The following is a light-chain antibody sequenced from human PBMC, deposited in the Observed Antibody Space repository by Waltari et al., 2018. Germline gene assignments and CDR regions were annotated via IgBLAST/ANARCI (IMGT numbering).Light chain of an antibody. CDR1: QSVSSN. CDR3: QQYNYYYT. Sequence: EVVMTQTPAALSVSPGERATLSCRASQSVSSNLAWYQQKPGQGPRLLIYDASIRATGIPVRFSGRGSGTEFTLTISSLQSEDFAIYYCQQYNYYYTFGQGTKLEIK. J-gene: IGKJ2*01. V-gene: IGKV3-15*01. CDR2: DAS.